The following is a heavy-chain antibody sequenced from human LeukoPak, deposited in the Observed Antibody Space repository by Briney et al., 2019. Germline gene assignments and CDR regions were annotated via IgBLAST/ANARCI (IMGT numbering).Heavy chain of an antibody. CDR3: AREGYDSSGYYLDY. V-gene: IGHV4-59*01. J-gene: IGHJ4*02. Sequence: SETLPLTCSVSGGSIRNYYWSWFRQSPGKGLEWFGYMHSSGSTEFNPSLKSRVTISIDTSKNQVSLQLSSVTAADTAVYFCAREGYDSSGYYLDYWGQGTLVTVSS. CDR2: MHSSGST. D-gene: IGHD3-22*01. CDR1: GGSIRNYY.